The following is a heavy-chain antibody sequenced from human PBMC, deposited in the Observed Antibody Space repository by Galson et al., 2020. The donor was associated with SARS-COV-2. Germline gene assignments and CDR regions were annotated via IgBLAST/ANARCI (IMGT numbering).Heavy chain of an antibody. J-gene: IGHJ5*02. CDR1: GASISSGSYY. CDR2: IYPSGST. D-gene: IGHD6-13*01. CDR3: AREAGRGQQLVRHWFDP. V-gene: IGHV4-61*02. Sequence: SQTLSLTCSVSGASISSGSYYWSWIRQPAGKGLEWIGRIYPSGSTNYSPSLKTRVTMSLYMSQNQFSLKLSSVTAADTAVYYCAREAGRGQQLVRHWFDPWGQGTLVIVSS.